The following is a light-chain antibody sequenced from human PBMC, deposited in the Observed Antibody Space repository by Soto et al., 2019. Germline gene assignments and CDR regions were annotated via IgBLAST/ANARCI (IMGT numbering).Light chain of an antibody. CDR1: QSVSSSY. Sequence: EIVLTQSPGTLSLSPGERATLSCRASQSVSSSYLAWYQQKPGQAPRLLIYGASSRATGIPDRFSGSGSGTDFTLTISRLEPADFAVYYCHQYGSSPYTCGQGTKLEIK. V-gene: IGKV3-20*01. CDR3: HQYGSSPYT. CDR2: GAS. J-gene: IGKJ2*01.